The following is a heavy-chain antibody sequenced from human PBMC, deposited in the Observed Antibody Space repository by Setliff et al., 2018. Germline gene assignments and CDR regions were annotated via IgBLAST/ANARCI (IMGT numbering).Heavy chain of an antibody. D-gene: IGHD3-10*01. CDR3: ARDGVFYAMDV. J-gene: IGHJ6*02. Sequence: YYWSWIRQPPGKGLEWLSKISGDGITIYYADSVRGRFTISRDNAKDSLYLQMNSLRAEDTALYYCARDGVFYAMDVWGRGTTVTVSS. CDR2: ISGDGITI. V-gene: IGHV3-11*04. CDR1: YY.